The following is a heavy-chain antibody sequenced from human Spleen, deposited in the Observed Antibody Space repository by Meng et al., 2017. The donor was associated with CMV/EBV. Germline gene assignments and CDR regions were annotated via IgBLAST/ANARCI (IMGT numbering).Heavy chain of an antibody. CDR1: GFTFDDYG. CDR2: ISWNGGII. Sequence: GESLKISCAASGFTFDDYGMTWVRQAPGRGLEWVCIISWNGGIIAYADSVKGRFTISRDNAKNSLYLQMNSLRAEDTAVYYCARGIFRRLVEWPKGSHFDSWGQGILVTVSS. CDR3: ARGIFRRLVEWPKGSHFDS. J-gene: IGHJ4*02. D-gene: IGHD3-3*01. V-gene: IGHV3-20*04.